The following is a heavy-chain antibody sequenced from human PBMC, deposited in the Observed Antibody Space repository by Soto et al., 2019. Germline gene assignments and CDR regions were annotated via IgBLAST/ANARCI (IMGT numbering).Heavy chain of an antibody. CDR2: IYYIGST. D-gene: IGHD2-2*01. Sequence: PSETLSLTCTVSGGSISSYYWSWIRQPPGKGLEWIGYIYYIGSTNYNPSLKSRVTISVDTSKNQFSLKLSSVTAADTAVYYCARGLRRQLLTWFDPWGQGTRVTVSS. CDR3: ARGLRRQLLTWFDP. V-gene: IGHV4-59*01. CDR1: GGSISSYY. J-gene: IGHJ5*02.